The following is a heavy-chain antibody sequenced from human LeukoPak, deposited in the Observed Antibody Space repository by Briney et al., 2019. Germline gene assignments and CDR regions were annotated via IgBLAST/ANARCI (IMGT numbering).Heavy chain of an antibody. D-gene: IGHD6-19*01. V-gene: IGHV4-34*01. CDR1: GGSFSGYY. CDR3: ARGHLGYSSGSDN. J-gene: IGHJ4*02. CDR2: INHSGST. Sequence: SETLSLTCAVYGGSFSGYYWSWIRQPPGKGLEWIGEINHSGSTNYNPSLKSRVTMAVDTSKTQFSLKLSSVTAADTAVYYCARGHLGYSSGSDNWGQGTLVTVSS.